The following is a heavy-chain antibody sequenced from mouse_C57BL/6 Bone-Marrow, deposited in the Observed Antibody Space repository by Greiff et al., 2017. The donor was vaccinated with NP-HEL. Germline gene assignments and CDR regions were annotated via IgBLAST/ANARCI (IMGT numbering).Heavy chain of an antibody. D-gene: IGHD1-1*02. CDR3: ASLRGGFFDY. V-gene: IGHV1-19*01. CDR1: GYTFTDYY. CDR2: INPYNGGT. J-gene: IGHJ2*01. Sequence: EVKLQQSGPVLVKPGASVKMSCKASGYTFTDYYMNWVKQSHGKSLEWIGVINPYNGGTSYNQKFKGKATLTVDKSSSTAYMELNSLTSEDSAVYYCASLRGGFFDYWGQGTTLTVSS.